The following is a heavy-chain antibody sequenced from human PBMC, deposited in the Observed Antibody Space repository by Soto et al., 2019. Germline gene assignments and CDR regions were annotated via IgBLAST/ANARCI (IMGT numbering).Heavy chain of an antibody. V-gene: IGHV4-30-2*05. Sequence: SETLSLTCAVSGGSISSGGYSWSWIRQPPGKGLEWIGYIYYSGSTYYNPSLKSRVTISVDTSKNQFSLKLSSVTAADTAVYYCARAFPEYYYDSSGYYPSAFDIWGQGTMVTVSS. CDR2: IYYSGST. D-gene: IGHD3-22*01. J-gene: IGHJ3*02. CDR1: GGSISSGGYS. CDR3: ARAFPEYYYDSSGYYPSAFDI.